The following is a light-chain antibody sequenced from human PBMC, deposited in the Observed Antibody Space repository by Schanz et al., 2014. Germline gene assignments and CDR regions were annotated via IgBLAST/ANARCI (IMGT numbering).Light chain of an antibody. CDR1: QSIRGN. CDR3: QQYISSPLT. V-gene: IGKV3-20*01. Sequence: VMTQSPATLPVSPGERATVSCRASQSIRGNLAWYQQKPGQPPRLLIYGASSRATGIPDRFSGSGSGTDFTLTISRLEPEDFAVYYCQQYISSPLTFGQGTRLEIK. CDR2: GAS. J-gene: IGKJ5*01.